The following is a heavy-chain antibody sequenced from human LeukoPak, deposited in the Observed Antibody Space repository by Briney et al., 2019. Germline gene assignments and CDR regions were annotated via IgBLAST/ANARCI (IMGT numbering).Heavy chain of an antibody. CDR1: GFTFTNAW. D-gene: IGHD6-13*01. V-gene: IGHV3-15*01. CDR3: IKYSNSWYSFDY. J-gene: IGHJ4*02. CDR2: IKSTTDGWTI. Sequence: GGSLRLSCAAPGFTFTNAWMSWGRQAPGKGLEWVGRIKSTTDGWTIEYAAAVKDKFTISRDDSKNTLYVHMNNLKHEETAEYYCIKYSNSWYSFDYWGQGTLVTVSS.